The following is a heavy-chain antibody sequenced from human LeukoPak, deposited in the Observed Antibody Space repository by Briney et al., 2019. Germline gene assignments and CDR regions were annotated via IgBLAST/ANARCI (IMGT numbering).Heavy chain of an antibody. V-gene: IGHV1-69*13. D-gene: IGHD6-13*01. CDR3: ARAPYSSSWSAIDY. Sequence: SVKVSCKASGGTFSSNTISWVRQAPGQGLECMGGIIPIFGTANYAQKFQGRVTITADESTSTAYMELSSLRSEDTAVYYCARAPYSSSWSAIDYWGQGTLVTVSS. CDR2: IIPIFGTA. J-gene: IGHJ4*02. CDR1: GGTFSSNT.